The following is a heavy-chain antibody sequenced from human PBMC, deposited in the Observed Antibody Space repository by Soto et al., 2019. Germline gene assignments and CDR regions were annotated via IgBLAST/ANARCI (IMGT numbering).Heavy chain of an antibody. V-gene: IGHV2-5*02. J-gene: IGHJ6*02. D-gene: IGHD3-10*01. CDR1: GFSLSTSGVG. CDR3: AHMDYGFYGMDV. Sequence: SGPTLVNPTQTLTLTCTFSGFSLSTSGVGVGWIRQPPGKALEWLAVICWDDDKRYSPSLKSRLTITRDTSKNQVVLTMTDMEPVDTATYYCAHMDYGFYGMDVWGQGNPGHRLL. CDR2: ICWDDDK.